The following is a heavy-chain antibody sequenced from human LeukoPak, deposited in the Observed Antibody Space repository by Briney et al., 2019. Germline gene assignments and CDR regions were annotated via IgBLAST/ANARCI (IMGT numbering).Heavy chain of an antibody. Sequence: GESLKISCKDSGHSFTSYWIGWVRQMPGKGLEWMGIIYPGDSETRYSPSFEGQVTISADKSISTAYLQWSSLKVSDTAMYYCATSAGIAVAGNYMDVWGKGTTVTVSS. V-gene: IGHV5-51*01. J-gene: IGHJ6*03. D-gene: IGHD6-19*01. CDR3: ATSAGIAVAGNYMDV. CDR2: IYPGDSET. CDR1: GHSFTSYW.